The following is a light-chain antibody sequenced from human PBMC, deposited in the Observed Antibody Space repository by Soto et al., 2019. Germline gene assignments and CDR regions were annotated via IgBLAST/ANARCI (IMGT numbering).Light chain of an antibody. J-gene: IGLJ2*01. CDR1: SSDVGIYKY. V-gene: IGLV2-14*01. Sequence: QSALTQPASVSGSPGQSITISCTGTSSDVGIYKYVSWYQQHPGKAPNLMIYEVTNRPSGVSDRFSGSKSGNTASPTISGLQSEYDADYYCSSFTSSSTVVCGGGTKLTVL. CDR2: EVT. CDR3: SSFTSSSTVV.